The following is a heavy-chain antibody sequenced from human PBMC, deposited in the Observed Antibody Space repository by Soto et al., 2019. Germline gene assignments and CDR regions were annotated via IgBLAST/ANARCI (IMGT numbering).Heavy chain of an antibody. CDR3: ARDREMATTDYYYDYGMDV. CDR2: ISYDGSNK. Sequence: GGSLRLSCAASGFTFSSYAMHWVRQAPGKGLEWVAVISYDGSNKYYADSVKGRFTISRDNSKNTLYLQMNSLRAEDTAVYYCARDREMATTDYYYDYGMDVWGQGTTVTVSS. CDR1: GFTFSSYA. D-gene: IGHD5-12*01. V-gene: IGHV3-30-3*01. J-gene: IGHJ6*02.